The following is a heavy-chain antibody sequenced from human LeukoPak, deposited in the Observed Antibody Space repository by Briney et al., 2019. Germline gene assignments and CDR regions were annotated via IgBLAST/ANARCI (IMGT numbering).Heavy chain of an antibody. CDR3: ARDTGCSGGSCYSFYDY. D-gene: IGHD2-15*01. J-gene: IGHJ4*02. Sequence: PGGSLRLSCTASGFTFSDYGVNWFRQAPGKGLEWVANIKEDGSGKYYVDSVKGRFTISRDNAKNSLYLQMNSLRAEDTAVYYCARDTGCSGGSCYSFYDYWGQGTLVTVSS. CDR1: GFTFSDYG. V-gene: IGHV3-7*01. CDR2: IKEDGSGK.